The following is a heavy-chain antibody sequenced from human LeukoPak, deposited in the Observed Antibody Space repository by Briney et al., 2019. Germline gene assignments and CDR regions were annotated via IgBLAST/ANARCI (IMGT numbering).Heavy chain of an antibody. CDR3: ATRTTTVTPDFDY. D-gene: IGHD4-17*01. V-gene: IGHV1-24*01. CDR2: FDPEDGET. CDR1: GYTLTELS. Sequence: GASVKVSCKVSGYTLTELSMRWVRQAPGKGLEWMGGFDPEDGETIYAQKFQGRVTMTEDTSTDTAYMELSSLRSEDTAVYYCATRTTTVTPDFDYWGQGTLVTVSS. J-gene: IGHJ4*02.